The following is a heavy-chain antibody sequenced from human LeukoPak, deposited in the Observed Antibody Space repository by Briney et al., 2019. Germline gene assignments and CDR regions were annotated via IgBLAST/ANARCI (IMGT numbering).Heavy chain of an antibody. J-gene: IGHJ4*02. Sequence: GSLRLSCAASGFTFSSYAMHWVRQAPGKGLEWVAVISYDGSNKYYADSVKGRFTISRDNSKNTLYLQMNSLRAEDTAVYYCARDYGPSWGSTAYYFDYWGQGTLVTVSS. D-gene: IGHD4-11*01. CDR2: ISYDGSNK. CDR3: ARDYGPSWGSTAYYFDY. V-gene: IGHV3-30-3*01. CDR1: GFTFSSYA.